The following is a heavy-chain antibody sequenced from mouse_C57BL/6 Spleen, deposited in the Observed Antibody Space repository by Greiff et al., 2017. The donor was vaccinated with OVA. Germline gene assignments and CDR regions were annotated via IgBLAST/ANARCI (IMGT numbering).Heavy chain of an antibody. CDR2: IDPSDSET. J-gene: IGHJ4*01. Sequence: QVQLQQPGAELVRPGSSVKLSCKASGYTFTSYWMHWVKQRPIQGLEWIGNIDPSDSETHYNQKFKDKATLTVDKSSSTAYMQLSSLTSEDSAVYYCARRGYDGYSLYAMDYWGQGTSVTVSS. CDR1: GYTFTSYW. D-gene: IGHD2-3*01. V-gene: IGHV1-52*01. CDR3: ARRGYDGYSLYAMDY.